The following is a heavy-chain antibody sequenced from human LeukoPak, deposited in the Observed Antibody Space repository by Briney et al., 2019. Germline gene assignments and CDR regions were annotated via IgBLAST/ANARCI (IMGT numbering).Heavy chain of an antibody. J-gene: IGHJ4*02. V-gene: IGHV4-38-2*02. CDR2: IYHSGST. CDR1: GYSISSGYY. Sequence: PSETLSLTCTVSGYSISSGYYWGWIGQPTGKGLEWIGSIYHSGSTYYNPSLKSRVTISVDTSKNQFSLKLSSVTAADTAVYYCARGMEMATIGFDYWGQGTLVTVSS. D-gene: IGHD5-24*01. CDR3: ARGMEMATIGFDY.